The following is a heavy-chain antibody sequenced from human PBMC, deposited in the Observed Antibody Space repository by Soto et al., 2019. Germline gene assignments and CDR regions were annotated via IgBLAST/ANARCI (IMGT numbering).Heavy chain of an antibody. CDR3: ARDSDKDRGVISLDY. CDR1: GGSISSGDYY. V-gene: IGHV4-30-4*01. J-gene: IGHJ4*02. Sequence: TLSLTCTVSGGSISSGDYYWSWIRQPPGKGLEWIGYIYYSGSTYYNPSLKSRVTISVDTSKNQFSLKLSSVTAADTAVYYCARDSDKDRGVISLDYWGQGTLVTVSS. D-gene: IGHD3-10*01. CDR2: IYYSGST.